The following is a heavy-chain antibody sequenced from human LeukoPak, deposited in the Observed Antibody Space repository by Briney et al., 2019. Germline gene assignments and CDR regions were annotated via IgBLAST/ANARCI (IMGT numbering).Heavy chain of an antibody. Sequence: ASVKVSCKASGYTFTSYYMHWVRQAPGQGLKWMGIINPSGGSTSYAQKFQGRVTMTRDTSTSTVYMELSSLRSEDTAVYYCARDLAGSSSWLRRPYDYWGQGTLVTVSS. V-gene: IGHV1-46*01. CDR1: GYTFTSYY. CDR2: INPSGGST. CDR3: ARDLAGSSSWLRRPYDY. D-gene: IGHD6-13*01. J-gene: IGHJ4*02.